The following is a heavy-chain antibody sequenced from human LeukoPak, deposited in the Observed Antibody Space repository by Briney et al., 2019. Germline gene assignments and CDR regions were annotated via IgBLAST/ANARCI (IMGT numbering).Heavy chain of an antibody. Sequence: SETLSLTCTVSGGYISSYYWSWIRQPPGEGLEWIGYVYYTGSTNYNPSLKSRVTISVDTSKNQFSLKLKSVTAADTAVYYCARGGYYGWGNDFRFDPWGQGTLVTVSS. V-gene: IGHV4-59*01. J-gene: IGHJ5*02. D-gene: IGHD3-10*01. CDR2: VYYTGST. CDR1: GGYISSYY. CDR3: ARGGYYGWGNDFRFDP.